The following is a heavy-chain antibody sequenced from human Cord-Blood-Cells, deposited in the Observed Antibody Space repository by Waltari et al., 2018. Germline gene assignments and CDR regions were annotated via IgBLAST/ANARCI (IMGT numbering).Heavy chain of an antibody. J-gene: IGHJ4*02. D-gene: IGHD6-13*01. CDR3: ARVCVAAGTEAYYFDY. Sequence: QVQLQESGPGLVKPSETLSLTCAVSGYSISSGYYWGWIRQPPGKGLEGIGSIYHGGSTYYNPSLRSRVTIAVDTSKNQFSLKLSSVTAADTAVYYCARVCVAAGTEAYYFDYWGQGTLVTVSS. CDR2: IYHGGST. CDR1: GYSISSGYY. V-gene: IGHV4-38-2*01.